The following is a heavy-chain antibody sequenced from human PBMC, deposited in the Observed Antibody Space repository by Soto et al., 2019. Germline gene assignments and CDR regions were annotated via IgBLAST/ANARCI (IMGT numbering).Heavy chain of an antibody. Sequence: QLQESGPGLVKTSETLSLTCTISGGSVSNYYWSWIRQPPGKGLEWIGYVFYTGSTNYNPSLKSRVTMSVDASKKQFSLNLNSVTAADTAVYYCARGDDASGTFPIDYWGQGKRVTVSS. CDR2: VFYTGST. J-gene: IGHJ4*02. CDR3: ARGDDASGTFPIDY. CDR1: GGSVSNYY. V-gene: IGHV4-59*02. D-gene: IGHD3-10*01.